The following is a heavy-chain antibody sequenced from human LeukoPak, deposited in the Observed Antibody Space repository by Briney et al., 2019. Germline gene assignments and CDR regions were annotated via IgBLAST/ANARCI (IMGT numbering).Heavy chain of an antibody. J-gene: IGHJ4*02. Sequence: PGGSLRLSCAASGFTVSSSYMSWVRQAPGKGLEWVSVIYSGGSTYYADSVKGRFTISRDNSKNTLYLQMNSLRAEDTAVYYCARVPPTAAEYYFDYWGQGTLVTVSS. CDR1: GFTVSSSY. CDR3: ARVPPTAAEYYFDY. V-gene: IGHV3-66*01. D-gene: IGHD6-13*01. CDR2: IYSGGST.